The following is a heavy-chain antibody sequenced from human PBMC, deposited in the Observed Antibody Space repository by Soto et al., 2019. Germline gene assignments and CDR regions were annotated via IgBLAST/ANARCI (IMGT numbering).Heavy chain of an antibody. J-gene: IGHJ4*02. CDR3: ARVPYYDSSGYLSRYFDY. CDR1: GGSISSGDYY. CDR2: IYYSGST. D-gene: IGHD3-22*01. V-gene: IGHV4-30-4*01. Sequence: PSETLSLTCTVSGGSISSGDYYWSWIRQPPGKGLEWIGYIYYSGSTYYNPSLKSRVTISVDTSKNQFSLKLSSVTAADTAVYYCARVPYYDSSGYLSRYFDYWGQGTLVTVSS.